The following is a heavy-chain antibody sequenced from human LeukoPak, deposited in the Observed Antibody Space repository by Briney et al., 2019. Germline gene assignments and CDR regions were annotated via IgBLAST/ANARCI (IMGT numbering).Heavy chain of an antibody. CDR1: GFTFSNYA. CDR2: VSASGGST. V-gene: IGHV3-23*01. Sequence: GGTLSLSCAVSGFTFSNYAINWVRHAPGKGLEWVSGVSASGGSTYYAYPVKGRSSSSEDNSKNTSYLQMTGLRDDDTAVYFCAKDRAGSSGYYPHLYYWGQGTLVTVSS. D-gene: IGHD3-22*01. CDR3: AKDRAGSSGYYPHLYY. J-gene: IGHJ4*02.